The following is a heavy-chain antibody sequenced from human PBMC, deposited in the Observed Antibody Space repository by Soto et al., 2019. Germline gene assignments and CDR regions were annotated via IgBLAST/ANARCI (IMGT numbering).Heavy chain of an antibody. J-gene: IGHJ4*02. CDR3: ARQRGYYVDY. D-gene: IGHD3-22*01. V-gene: IGHV4-4*02. CDR2: IYHSWTT. CDR1: GGSIRSGNW. Sequence: QVQLQESGPGLVEPSGTLSLTCAVSGGSIRSGNWWSWVRQPPGKGLEWIGEIYHSWTTNYNPSLKSRVTISVDNSKKQFSLKLTSVTAADTAVYYYARQRGYYVDYWGQGTLVTVSS.